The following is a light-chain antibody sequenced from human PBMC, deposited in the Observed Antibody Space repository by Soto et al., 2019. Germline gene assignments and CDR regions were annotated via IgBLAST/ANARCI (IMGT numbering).Light chain of an antibody. CDR1: SSDIGTYNH. J-gene: IGLJ1*01. CDR3: SSYAGSTPYV. CDR2: EVS. V-gene: IGLV2-8*01. Sequence: QSVLTQPASVSGSPGQSIAISCAGTSSDIGTYNHVSWYQQHPGKAPKLMIYEVSKRPSGVPDRFSGSKSGNTASLTVSGLQAEDEADYYCSSYAGSTPYVFGTGTKLTVL.